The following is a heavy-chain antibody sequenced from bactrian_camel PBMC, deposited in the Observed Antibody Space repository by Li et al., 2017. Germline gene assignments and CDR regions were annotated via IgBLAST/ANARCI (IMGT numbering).Heavy chain of an antibody. Sequence: QVQLVESGGDSVQAGGSLLLSCGYSQSAKCMGWFRQAPGKEREWVAKISSYGGTKYTDSVKGRFTISQDNAKNTIDLQMNSLKPEDTAMYYCAAGSGVILPLDSKEYGLRGQGTQVTVSS. V-gene: IGHV3S53*01. CDR3: AAGSGVILPLDSKEYGL. D-gene: IGHD2*01. CDR2: ISSYGGT. CDR1: YSQSAKC. J-gene: IGHJ4*01.